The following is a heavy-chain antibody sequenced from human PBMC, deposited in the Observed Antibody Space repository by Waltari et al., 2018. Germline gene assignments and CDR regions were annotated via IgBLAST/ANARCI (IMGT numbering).Heavy chain of an antibody. V-gene: IGHV4-4*02. J-gene: IGHJ4*02. CDR2: VHHSGKT. CDR1: GDSVSGNYW. CDR3: AGDRAIGLFFDY. D-gene: IGHD2-2*01. Sequence: QVQLQESGQGLVKPLGTLSLTCAVSGDSVSGNYWWSWVRQSPEKGLEWIGQVHHSGKTHYNPSIQSRVTISVDSPKNHFSLTLKSVTAADTAVYYCAGDRAIGLFFDYWGRGTLVTVSS.